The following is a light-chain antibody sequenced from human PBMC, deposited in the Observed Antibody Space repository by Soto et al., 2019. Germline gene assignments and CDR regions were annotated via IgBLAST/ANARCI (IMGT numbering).Light chain of an antibody. J-gene: IGKJ4*01. CDR1: QTVRNNY. CDR2: DAS. V-gene: IGKV3D-20*02. CDR3: QQRSNWRGT. Sequence: EIVMTQSPATLSLSPGERATLSCIASQTVRNNYLAWYQQKPGQAPRLLIYDASSRATGIPDRFSGGGSGTDFTLTISSLEPEDFAVYYCQQRSNWRGTFGGGTKVDI.